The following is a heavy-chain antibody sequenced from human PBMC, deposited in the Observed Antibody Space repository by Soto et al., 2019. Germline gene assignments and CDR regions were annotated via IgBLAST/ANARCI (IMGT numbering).Heavy chain of an antibody. CDR1: GFTFSSYA. CDR2: ISGSGGST. CDR3: AKDQKGLLVTAISFDY. V-gene: IGHV3-23*01. J-gene: IGHJ4*02. D-gene: IGHD2-21*02. Sequence: GGSLRLSCAASGFTFSSYAMSWVRQAPGKGLEWVSAISGSGGSTYYADSVKGRFTISRDNSKNTLYLQMNSLRAEDTAVYYCAKDQKGLLVTAISFDYWGQGTLVTVSS.